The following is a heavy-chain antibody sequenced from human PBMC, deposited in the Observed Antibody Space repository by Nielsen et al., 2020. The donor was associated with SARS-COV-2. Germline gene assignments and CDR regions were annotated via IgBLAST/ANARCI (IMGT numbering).Heavy chain of an antibody. CDR3: ARRLEPYSPAAFGI. V-gene: IGHV5-51*01. D-gene: IGHD2-15*01. CDR2: IYPADSDT. CDR1: GYSFTSYW. Sequence: GESLKISCQGSGYSFTSYWIAWVRQVPGKGRELMGMIYPADSDTRYSPSFQGQATISGDRASIAYLQWASLKASDTAMYYCARRLEPYSPAAFGIWGQGTMVTVSS. J-gene: IGHJ3*02.